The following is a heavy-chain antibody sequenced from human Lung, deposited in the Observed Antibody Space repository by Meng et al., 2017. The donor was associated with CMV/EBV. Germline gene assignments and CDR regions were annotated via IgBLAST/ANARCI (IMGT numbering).Heavy chain of an antibody. Sequence: QWLLQESGPGLVKPSGTLSLPCAVSGGSLSSRNWWSWVRQPPGKGLEWIGEIYHSGSTNYNPSLKSRATISVDESKNQFSLRLSSVTAADTAVYYCARVGAYCGGDCYHPRWGQGTLVTVSS. CDR3: ARVGAYCGGDCYHPR. J-gene: IGHJ4*02. V-gene: IGHV4-4*02. CDR1: GGSLSSRNW. D-gene: IGHD2-21*02. CDR2: IYHSGST.